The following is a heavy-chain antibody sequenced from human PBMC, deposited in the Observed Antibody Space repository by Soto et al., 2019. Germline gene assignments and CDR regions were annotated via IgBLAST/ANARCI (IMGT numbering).Heavy chain of an antibody. CDR2: ISFDGANK. CDR3: ARDGYNRGGFDY. D-gene: IGHD3-10*01. Sequence: GGSLRLSCVASGFTFSSYNMHWVRQAPGEGLEWVAVISFDGANKFYADSVKGRFTISRDISRDTLYLQMSSLRDEDTAIYYCARDGYNRGGFDYWGQGTMVTVSS. CDR1: GFTFSSYN. V-gene: IGHV3-30-3*01. J-gene: IGHJ4*02.